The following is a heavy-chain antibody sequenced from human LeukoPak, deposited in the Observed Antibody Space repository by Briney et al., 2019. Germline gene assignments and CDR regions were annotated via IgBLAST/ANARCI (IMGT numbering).Heavy chain of an antibody. D-gene: IGHD6-13*01. V-gene: IGHV4-30-2*01. CDR3: ARESTGYNTNWHLDY. Sequence: PSQTLSLTCTVSGGSISSGGYYWSWIRQPPGKGLEWIGYIYHSGSTYYNPSLKSRVTISVDRSKNQFSLKLSSVTAADTAVYYCARESTGYNTNWHLDYWGQGTLVTVSS. J-gene: IGHJ4*02. CDR2: IYHSGST. CDR1: GGSISSGGYY.